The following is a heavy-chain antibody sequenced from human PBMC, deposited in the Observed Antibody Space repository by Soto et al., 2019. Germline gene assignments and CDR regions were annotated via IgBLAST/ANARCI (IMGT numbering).Heavy chain of an antibody. CDR3: ASEALVVPAAVTGRY. CDR2: INPNSGGT. J-gene: IGHJ4*02. CDR1: GCTFTGYY. V-gene: IGHV1-2*02. Sequence: ASLKVSCKASGCTFTGYYMHWVRQAPGQGLEWMGWINPNSGGTNYAQKFQGRVTMTRETSISTAYMELSRLRSHDTAVYYCASEALVVPAAVTGRYWGQGTLVTVSS. D-gene: IGHD2-2*01.